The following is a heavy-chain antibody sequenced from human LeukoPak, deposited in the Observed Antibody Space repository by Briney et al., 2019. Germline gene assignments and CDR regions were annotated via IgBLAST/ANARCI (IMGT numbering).Heavy chain of an antibody. CDR1: GGSISSGSYY. CDR2: IYTSGST. D-gene: IGHD3-3*01. V-gene: IGHV4-61*02. CDR3: ARVFYDFWSGYYYYYMDV. Sequence: SETLSLTCTVSGGSISSGSYYWSWIRQPAGKGLEWIGRIYTSGSTNYNPSLKSRVTISVDTSKNQFSLKLSSVTAADTAVYYCARVFYDFWSGYYYYYMDVWGKGTTVTVSS. J-gene: IGHJ6*03.